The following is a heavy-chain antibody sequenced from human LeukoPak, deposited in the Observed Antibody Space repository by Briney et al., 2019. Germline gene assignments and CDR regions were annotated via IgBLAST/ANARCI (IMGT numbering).Heavy chain of an antibody. CDR2: IKQDGSEK. J-gene: IGHJ4*02. Sequence: GSLILSCAASGFPFSSYWMSWVRPAPGKGLEWVANIKQDGSEKYYVDSVKGRFTISRDNAKNSLYLQMNSLRAKDTAVYYCVKGSQFDYWGQGTLVTVSS. D-gene: IGHD3-10*01. CDR3: VKGSQFDY. V-gene: IGHV3-7*01. CDR1: GFPFSSYW.